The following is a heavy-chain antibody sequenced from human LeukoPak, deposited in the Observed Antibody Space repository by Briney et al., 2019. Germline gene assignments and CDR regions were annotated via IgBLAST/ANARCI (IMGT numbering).Heavy chain of an antibody. CDR1: GGTFSSYA. CDR3: ARVEGYYDFWSATRGYNWFDP. V-gene: IGHV1-69*05. D-gene: IGHD3-3*01. Sequence: SVKVSCKASGGTFSSYAISWVRQAPGQGLEWMVGIIPIFGTANYAQKFQGRVTITTDESTSTAYMELSSLRSEDTAVYYCARVEGYYDFWSATRGYNWFDPWGQGTLVTVSS. CDR2: IIPIFGTA. J-gene: IGHJ5*02.